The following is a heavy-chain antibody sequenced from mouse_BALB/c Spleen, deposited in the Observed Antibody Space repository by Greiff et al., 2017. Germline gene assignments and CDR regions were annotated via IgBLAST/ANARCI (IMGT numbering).Heavy chain of an antibody. Sequence: EVHLVESGGGLVQPGGSLKLSCAASGFTFSSFGLHWVRQSPEKGLEWVAYISSGSSTIYYADTVKGRFTISSDNPKNTLFLQMTSLRSEDTAMYYCARPGNYGFAYGGQGTLVTVSA. J-gene: IGHJ3*01. CDR3: ARPGNYGFAY. D-gene: IGHD2-1*01. CDR1: GFTFSSFG. CDR2: ISSGSSTI. V-gene: IGHV5-17*02.